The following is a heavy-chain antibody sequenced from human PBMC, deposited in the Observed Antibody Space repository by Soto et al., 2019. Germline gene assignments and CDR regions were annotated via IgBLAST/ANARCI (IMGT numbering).Heavy chain of an antibody. V-gene: IGHV3-23*01. D-gene: IGHD5-12*01. Sequence: EVQLLESGGGLAQPGGSLRLSCAASGFTFSSYPMSWVRQAPGQGLEWVSGIVASGAITYYADSVKGRFTISRDNSKNTLYLQMNSRRAEDTAVYYCAKNSAATIRVGYDYWGQGTLVTVSS. CDR3: AKNSAATIRVGYDY. CDR2: IVASGAIT. J-gene: IGHJ4*02. CDR1: GFTFSSYP.